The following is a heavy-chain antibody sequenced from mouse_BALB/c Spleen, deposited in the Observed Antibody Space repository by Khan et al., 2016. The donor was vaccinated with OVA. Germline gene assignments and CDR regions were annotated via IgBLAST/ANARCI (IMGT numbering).Heavy chain of an antibody. D-gene: IGHD2-14*01. CDR1: GYTFTSNT. CDR2: INPRSSYT. J-gene: IGHJ4*01. Sequence: VELKASGAELARPGASVKMSCKASGYTFTSNTMHWVKQRPGQGLEWIGYINPRSSYTNYNQKFKDKATLTADKYSSTAYMQLSSLTSEDSACYYCARRTTEYTMDYWGQGTSVTVSS. CDR3: ARRTTEYTMDY. V-gene: IGHV1-4*01.